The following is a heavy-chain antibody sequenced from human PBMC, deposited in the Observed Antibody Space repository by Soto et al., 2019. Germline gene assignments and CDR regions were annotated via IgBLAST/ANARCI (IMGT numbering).Heavy chain of an antibody. D-gene: IGHD3-16*01. Sequence: SETLSLTCTVSGDSVRNQYWSWIRRPPGRGLEWIGYIYRSGSTKYNPSLKSRLTISVDTSKNQFSLKLSSVTAEDTAVYYCARTLDYGHMDVWGKGTTVTVSS. CDR3: ARTLDYGHMDV. V-gene: IGHV4-4*09. J-gene: IGHJ6*03. CDR1: GDSVRNQY. CDR2: IYRSGST.